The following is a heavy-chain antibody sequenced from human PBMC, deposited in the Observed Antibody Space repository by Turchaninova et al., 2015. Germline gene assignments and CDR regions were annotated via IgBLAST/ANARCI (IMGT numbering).Heavy chain of an antibody. V-gene: IGHV4-39*07. D-gene: IGHD6-13*01. Sequence: QLQLQESGPGLVKPSETLSLPCTVSGGPISSSSYYGGWIRQPPGKGMELIGSIYYGGTTFYNPSLKSRVTMSVDTSKSQFSLKLSSVTAADTAVYYCARDIPETMIAAASFDHWGQGTLVTVSS. CDR3: ARDIPETMIAAASFDH. CDR1: GGPISSSSYY. CDR2: IYYGGTT. J-gene: IGHJ4*02.